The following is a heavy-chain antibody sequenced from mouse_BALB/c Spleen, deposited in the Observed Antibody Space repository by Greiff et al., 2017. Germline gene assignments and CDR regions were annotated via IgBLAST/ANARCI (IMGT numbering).Heavy chain of an antibody. V-gene: IGHV5-4*02. D-gene: IGHD1-1*01. CDR1: GFTFSDYY. CDR3: ARGTTGGYFDV. J-gene: IGHJ1*01. CDR2: ISDGGSYT. Sequence: EVKLVESGGGLVKPGGSLKLSCAASGFTFSDYYMYWVRQTPEKRLEWVATISDGGSYTYYPDSVKGRFTISRDNAKNNLYLQMSSLKSEDTAMYYCARGTTGGYFDVWGAGTTVTVSS.